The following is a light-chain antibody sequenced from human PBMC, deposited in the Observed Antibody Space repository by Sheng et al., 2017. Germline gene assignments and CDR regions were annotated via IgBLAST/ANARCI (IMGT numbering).Light chain of an antibody. J-gene: IGLJ2*01. CDR2: AIS. V-gene: IGLV1-44*01. CDR3: TAWDDSLNGPV. Sequence: QSALSQPPSASETPGQTVVISCSGSSSNIGSWTVTWYQQLPGKAPRLLMYAISQRPSGVPDRFSGSKSGASAFLTISELRSEDEADYYCTAWDDSLNGPVFGGGTKLTVL. CDR1: SSNIGSWT.